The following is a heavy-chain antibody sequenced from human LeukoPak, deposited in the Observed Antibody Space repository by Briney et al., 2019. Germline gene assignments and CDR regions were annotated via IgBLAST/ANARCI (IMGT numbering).Heavy chain of an antibody. D-gene: IGHD2-15*01. Sequence: WVSYISSSSSTIYYADSVKGRFTISRDNAKNSLYLQMKSLRAEDTAVYYCAREPKAGYCSGGSCSGYWGQGTLVTVSS. V-gene: IGHV3-48*01. CDR2: ISSSSSTI. CDR3: AREPKAGYCSGGSCSGY. J-gene: IGHJ4*02.